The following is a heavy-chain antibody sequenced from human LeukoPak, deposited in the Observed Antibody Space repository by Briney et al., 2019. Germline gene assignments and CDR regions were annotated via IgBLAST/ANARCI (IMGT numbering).Heavy chain of an antibody. V-gene: IGHV5-51*01. Sequence: GESLKISCKGSGYSFTSYWIGWVRQMPGKSLEWIGIIYPGDSDTRYSPSFQGQVTISADKPISTAYLQWSSLKASDTAMYYCARLTGCSSTSCYDAFDIWGQVTMVTVSS. CDR3: ARLTGCSSTSCYDAFDI. J-gene: IGHJ3*02. CDR2: IYPGDSDT. D-gene: IGHD2-2*01. CDR1: GYSFTSYW.